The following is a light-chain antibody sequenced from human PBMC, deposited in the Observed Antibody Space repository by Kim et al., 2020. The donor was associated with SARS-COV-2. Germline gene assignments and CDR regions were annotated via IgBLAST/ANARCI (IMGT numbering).Light chain of an antibody. CDR3: QQRSNWPPYT. J-gene: IGKJ2*01. V-gene: IGKV3-11*01. CDR2: DAS. CDR1: QFVNNY. Sequence: FPRQRATLPCRASQFVNNYLAWYQQKPGQSPRLLIYDASKRAAGIPARFSGSGSGTDFTRTISSLEPEDIAVYYCQQRSNWPPYTFGQGTKLEI.